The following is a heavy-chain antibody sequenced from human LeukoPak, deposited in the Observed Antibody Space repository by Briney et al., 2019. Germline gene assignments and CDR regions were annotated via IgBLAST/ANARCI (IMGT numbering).Heavy chain of an antibody. CDR1: GFTFSSYS. CDR3: ARELEIAAAGSFDY. J-gene: IGHJ4*02. D-gene: IGHD6-13*01. V-gene: IGHV3-21*01. Sequence: GGSLRLSCAASGFTFSSYSMNWVRQAPGKGLEWVSSISSSSSYIYYADSAKGRFTISRDNAKNSLYLQMNSLRAEDTAVYYCARELEIAAAGSFDYWGQGTLVTVSS. CDR2: ISSSSSYI.